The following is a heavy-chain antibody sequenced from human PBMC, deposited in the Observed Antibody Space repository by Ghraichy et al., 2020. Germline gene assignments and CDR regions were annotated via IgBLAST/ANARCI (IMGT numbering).Heavy chain of an antibody. Sequence: GGSLRLSCAASGFTVSSNYMSWVRQAPGKGLEWVSVIYSGGSTYYADSVKGRFTISRDNSKNTLYLQMNSLRAEDTAVYYCARATYYYGSGSYYNPSDYGMDVWGQGTTVTVSS. D-gene: IGHD3-10*01. CDR3: ARATYYYGSGSYYNPSDYGMDV. CDR2: IYSGGST. CDR1: GFTVSSNY. V-gene: IGHV3-66*01. J-gene: IGHJ6*02.